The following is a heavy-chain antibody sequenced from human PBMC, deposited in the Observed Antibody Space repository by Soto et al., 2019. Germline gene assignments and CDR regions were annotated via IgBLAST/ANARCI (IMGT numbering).Heavy chain of an antibody. J-gene: IGHJ4*02. V-gene: IGHV4-59*08. D-gene: IGHD2-21*02. CDR1: GGSISSYY. Sequence: PSETLSLTCTVSGGSISSYYWSWIRQPPGKGMEWIGYVHHSWGSTYNPSLQSRVAISLDTSKSQFSLKLTSVTAADTAVYYCARRIYCGGDCYSRYFDYWGQGTLVTVSS. CDR3: ARRIYCGGDCYSRYFDY. CDR2: VHHSWGS.